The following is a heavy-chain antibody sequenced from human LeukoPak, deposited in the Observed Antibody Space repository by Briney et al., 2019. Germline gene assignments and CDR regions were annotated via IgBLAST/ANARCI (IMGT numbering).Heavy chain of an antibody. CDR3: ARASSEVVPAAIRGYYFDY. V-gene: IGHV3-7*01. CDR2: IKQDGSEK. Sequence: GGSLRLSCAASGFTFSSYWMSWVRQAPGKGLEWVANIKQDGSEKYYVDSVKGRFTISRDNAKNSLYLQMNSLRAEDTAVYYCARASSEVVPAAIRGYYFDYWGQGTLVTVSS. J-gene: IGHJ4*02. CDR1: GFTFSSYW. D-gene: IGHD2-2*02.